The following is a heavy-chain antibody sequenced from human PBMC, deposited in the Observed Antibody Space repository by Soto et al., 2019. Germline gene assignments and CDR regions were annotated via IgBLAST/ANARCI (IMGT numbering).Heavy chain of an antibody. D-gene: IGHD2-2*01. CDR1: GGSVSSGSDY. J-gene: IGHJ1*01. Sequence: QVQLQESGPGLVKPSETLCLTCTVSGGSVSSGSDYWSWIRQPPGKGLEWIGYIYYSGSTNYNPSLKSRVTISVDTSKNQFSLKLSSVTAADTAVYYCARAKSIDDTMPEYFQHWGQGTLVTVSS. CDR3: ARAKSIDDTMPEYFQH. V-gene: IGHV4-61*01. CDR2: IYYSGST.